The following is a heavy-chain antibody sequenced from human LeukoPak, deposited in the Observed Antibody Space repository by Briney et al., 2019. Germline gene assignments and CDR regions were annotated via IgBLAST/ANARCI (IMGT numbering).Heavy chain of an antibody. J-gene: IGHJ3*02. Sequence: GGSLRLSCAASGVTFSSYGMSWVRQAPGKGLEWVSAISGSGGSTYYANSVKGRFAISRDNSKNTLYLQMNSLRAEDTAVYYCAKGKYYYDMNDAFDIWGQGTMVTVSS. CDR2: ISGSGGST. CDR3: AKGKYYYDMNDAFDI. D-gene: IGHD3-22*01. CDR1: GVTFSSYG. V-gene: IGHV3-23*01.